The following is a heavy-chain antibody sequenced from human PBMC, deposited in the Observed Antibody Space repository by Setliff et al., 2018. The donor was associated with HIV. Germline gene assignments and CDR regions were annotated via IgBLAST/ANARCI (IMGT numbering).Heavy chain of an antibody. CDR1: GGSISSDSYY. CDR2: INHSGNT. CDR3: ARGNYDILTGYYLLNWFDP. J-gene: IGHJ5*02. Sequence: SETLSLTCTVSGGSISSDSYYWSWIRQPPGKGLEWIGDINHSGNTHYNPSLKSRVTISVDTSKNQCSLKLTSVTAADTAVYYCARGNYDILTGYYLLNWFDPWGQGTLVTVSS. V-gene: IGHV4-39*07. D-gene: IGHD3-9*01.